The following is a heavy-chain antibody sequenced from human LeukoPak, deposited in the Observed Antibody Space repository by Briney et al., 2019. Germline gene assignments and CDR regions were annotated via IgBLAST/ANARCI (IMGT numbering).Heavy chain of an antibody. Sequence: PGGSLRLSCAASGFTFSSYWVHWVRQAPGKGLVWVSRMNSDGSNTRYADSVKGRFTISRDNAKNTLYLQMNSLRAEDTAVYYCARHLSGVTGYTYGRGIDYWGQGTLVTVSS. D-gene: IGHD5-18*01. V-gene: IGHV3-74*01. CDR3: ARHLSGVTGYTYGRGIDY. CDR1: GFTFSSYW. J-gene: IGHJ4*02. CDR2: MNSDGSNT.